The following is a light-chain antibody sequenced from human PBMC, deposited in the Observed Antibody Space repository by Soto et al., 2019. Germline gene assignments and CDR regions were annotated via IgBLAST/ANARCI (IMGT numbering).Light chain of an antibody. J-gene: IGKJ3*01. CDR3: QQYGSSPRFT. V-gene: IGKV3-20*01. Sequence: EIVLTQSPGTLSLSPGERATLSCRASQSVSSSYLAWYQQKPGQAPRLLIYGASSRATGIPDRFSGSGSGTDSTHTISRPEPEDFAVYYCQQYGSSPRFTFGPGTKVDIK. CDR2: GAS. CDR1: QSVSSSY.